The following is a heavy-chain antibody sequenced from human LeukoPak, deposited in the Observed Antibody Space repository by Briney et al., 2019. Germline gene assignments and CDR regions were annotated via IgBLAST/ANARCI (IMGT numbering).Heavy chain of an antibody. D-gene: IGHD5-24*01. CDR2: IRSKAYGGTT. Sequence: GGSLRLSSTASGFTFGDYVMSWVRQAPGKGLGWVGFIRSKAYGGTTEYAASVKGRFTISRDDSKSIAYLQMNSLKTEDTAVYYCTSEMATIAGDYYYMDVWGKGTTVTISS. CDR3: TSEMATIAGDYYYMDV. J-gene: IGHJ6*03. V-gene: IGHV3-49*04. CDR1: GFTFGDYV.